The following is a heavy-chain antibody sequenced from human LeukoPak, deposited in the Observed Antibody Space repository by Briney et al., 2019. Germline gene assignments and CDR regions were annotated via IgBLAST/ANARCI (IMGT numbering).Heavy chain of an antibody. D-gene: IGHD3-3*01. V-gene: IGHV3-23*01. J-gene: IGHJ4*02. CDR1: GFTFSSYA. Sequence: GGSLRLSCAASGFTFSSYAMSWVRQAPGKGLEWVSAISGSGGSTYYADSVKGRFTISRDNSKNTLYLQVNSLRAEDTAVYYCAKDLGYDFWSGSPDYWGQGTLVTVSS. CDR3: AKDLGYDFWSGSPDY. CDR2: ISGSGGST.